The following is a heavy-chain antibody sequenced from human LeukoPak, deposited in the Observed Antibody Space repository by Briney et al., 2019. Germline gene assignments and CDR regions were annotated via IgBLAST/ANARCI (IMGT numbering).Heavy chain of an antibody. CDR2: ISAYNGNT. D-gene: IGHD6-19*01. V-gene: IGHV1-18*01. CDR3: ARGPTTRIAVALRHTSNWFDP. Sequence: ASVKVSCKASGYTFTSYGISWVRQAPGQGLEWMGWISAYNGNTNYAQKLQGRVTMTTDTSTSTAYMELRSLRSGDTAVYYCARGPTTRIAVALRHTSNWFDPWGQGTLVTVSS. CDR1: GYTFTSYG. J-gene: IGHJ5*02.